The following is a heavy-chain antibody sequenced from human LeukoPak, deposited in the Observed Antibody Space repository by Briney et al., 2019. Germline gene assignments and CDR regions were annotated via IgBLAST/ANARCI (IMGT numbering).Heavy chain of an antibody. CDR3: ARLSAYCSSTSCYGAFDI. D-gene: IGHD2-2*01. V-gene: IGHV1-18*01. CDR2: ISAYNGNT. Sequence: EASVKVSCKASGYTFTSYGISWVRQAPGQGLEWMGWISAYNGNTNYAQKLQGRVTMTTDTSTSTAYMELRSLRSDDTAVYYCARLSAYCSSTSCYGAFDIWGQGTMVTVSS. J-gene: IGHJ3*02. CDR1: GYTFTSYG.